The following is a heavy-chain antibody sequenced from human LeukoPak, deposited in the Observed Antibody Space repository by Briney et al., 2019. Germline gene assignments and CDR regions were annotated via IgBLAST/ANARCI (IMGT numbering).Heavy chain of an antibody. J-gene: IGHJ4*02. Sequence: SETLSLTCTVSGGSISSGDYYWSWIRQPPGKGLEWIGYIYYSGSTYYNPSLKSRVTISVDTSKNQFSLKLSSVTAADTAVYYCAREEVAGPDYWGQGTLVTVFS. CDR2: IYYSGST. CDR3: AREEVAGPDY. D-gene: IGHD2-15*01. V-gene: IGHV4-30-4*01. CDR1: GGSISSGDYY.